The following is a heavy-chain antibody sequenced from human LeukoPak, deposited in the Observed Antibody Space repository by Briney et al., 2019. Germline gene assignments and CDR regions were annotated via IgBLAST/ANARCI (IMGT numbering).Heavy chain of an antibody. D-gene: IGHD6-13*01. V-gene: IGHV4-34*01. CDR3: ARGLREVRGSSSLLDY. CDR1: GGSFSGYY. CDR2: INHSGST. Sequence: PSETLSLTCAVYGGSFSGYYWSWIRQPPGKGLEWIGEINHSGSTNYNPPLKSRVTISVDTSKNQFSLKLSSVTAADTAAYYCARGLREVRGSSSLLDYWGQGTLVTVSS. J-gene: IGHJ4*02.